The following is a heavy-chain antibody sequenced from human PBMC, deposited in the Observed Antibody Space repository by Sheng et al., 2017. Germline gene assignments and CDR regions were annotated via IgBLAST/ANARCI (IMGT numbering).Heavy chain of an antibody. J-gene: IGHJ4*02. CDR2: INHSGST. D-gene: IGHD5-18*01. Sequence: QVQLQESGPGLVKPSETLSLTCAVYGGSFSGYYWSWIRQPPGKGLEWIGEINHSGSTNYNPSLKSRVTISVDTSKNQFSLKLSSVTAADTAVYYCARRGYSYGYNDYWARERWSPSPQ. V-gene: IGHV4-34*01. CDR3: ARRGYSYGYNDY. CDR1: GGSFSGYY.